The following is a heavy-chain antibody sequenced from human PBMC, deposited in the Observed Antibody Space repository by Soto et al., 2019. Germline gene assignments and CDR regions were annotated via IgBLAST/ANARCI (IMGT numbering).Heavy chain of an antibody. Sequence: EVQLVESGGGLVQPGGSLRLSCAASGLIFSDYHMDWVRQAPGKGLEWVGRIRRKANSYTTEYAASVKGRFTISRDDSKNSLYLQMNSLKSEDTAVYYCAMLGGWSGGSSGMDFWGQATTVTVSS. V-gene: IGHV3-72*01. CDR2: IRRKANSYTT. D-gene: IGHD6-19*01. J-gene: IGHJ6*02. CDR1: GLIFSDYH. CDR3: AMLGGWSGGSSGMDF.